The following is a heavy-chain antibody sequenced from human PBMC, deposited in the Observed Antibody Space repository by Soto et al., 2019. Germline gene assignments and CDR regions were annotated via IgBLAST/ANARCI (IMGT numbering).Heavy chain of an antibody. CDR1: GDSVSNGNSY. CDR2: TYYSGST. Sequence: PSETLSLTCTVSGDSVSNGNSYWSWIRQPPGKGLEWIGYTYYSGSTNYNPSLKSRVTISVDTSKNQFSLRLSSVTAADTAVYYCARGGAYYYGMDVWGQGTTVTVSS. J-gene: IGHJ6*02. V-gene: IGHV4-61*01. CDR3: ARGGAYYYGMDV.